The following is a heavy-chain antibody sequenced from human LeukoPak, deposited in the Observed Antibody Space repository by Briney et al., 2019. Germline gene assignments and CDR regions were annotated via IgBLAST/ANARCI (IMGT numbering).Heavy chain of an antibody. CDR2: IYPGDSDT. J-gene: IGHJ5*02. CDR3: ARQWGFVVDPAVFGGGWFAP. D-gene: IGHD2-2*01. CDR1: GYSFTSYW. Sequence: GESLKISCKGSGYSFTSYWIGWVRQMPGKGLEWMGIIYPGDSDTRYSPSFQGQVTISADKSISTAYLQWSSLKASDTAMYYCARQWGFVVDPAVFGGGWFAPGGRGTLVTVP. V-gene: IGHV5-51*01.